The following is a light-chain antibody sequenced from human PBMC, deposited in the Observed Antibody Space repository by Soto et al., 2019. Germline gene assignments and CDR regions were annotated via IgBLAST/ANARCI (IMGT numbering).Light chain of an antibody. J-gene: IGKJ5*01. CDR3: QQRYRWPPIT. Sequence: EVVLTQSPATLSLSPGERATLSCRASESVFGYLAWYQHKPGQAPRLLIYDASNRATDVPARFSGSGSGTDFTLTISSLEPEDFAVYYCQQRYRWPPITFGQGTRLDNK. CDR2: DAS. CDR1: ESVFGY. V-gene: IGKV3-11*01.